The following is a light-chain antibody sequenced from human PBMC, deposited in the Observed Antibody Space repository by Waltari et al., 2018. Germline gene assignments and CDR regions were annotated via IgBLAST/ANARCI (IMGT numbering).Light chain of an antibody. V-gene: IGKV3-20*01. Sequence: EIVLTQSPGTLSLSPGERATLSCRASQSVSSSYLAWYQQKPGQAPRLLIYAASSRATGIPDRFSGSGSGTDFTLTISRLEPEDFALYYCQQYGSSPPRYTFGQGTKLEIK. J-gene: IGKJ2*01. CDR1: QSVSSSY. CDR3: QQYGSSPPRYT. CDR2: AAS.